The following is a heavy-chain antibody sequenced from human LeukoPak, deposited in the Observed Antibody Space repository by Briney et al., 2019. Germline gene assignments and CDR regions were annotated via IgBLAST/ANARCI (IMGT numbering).Heavy chain of an antibody. CDR1: GFTFDDYA. CDR2: ISWNSGSI. CDR3: AKAMDDILTYPDY. D-gene: IGHD3-9*01. Sequence: GRSLRLSCAASGFTFDDYAMHWVRQAPGKGLEWVSGISWNSGSIGYADSVKGRFTISRDNAKNSLYLQMNSLRAEDMALYYCAKAMDDILTYPDYWDQGTLVTVSS. V-gene: IGHV3-9*03. J-gene: IGHJ4*02.